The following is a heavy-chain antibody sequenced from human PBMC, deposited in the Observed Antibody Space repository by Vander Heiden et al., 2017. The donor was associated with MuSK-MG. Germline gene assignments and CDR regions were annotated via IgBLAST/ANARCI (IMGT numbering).Heavy chain of an antibody. CDR1: GFSLSNARMG. V-gene: IGHV2-26*01. J-gene: IGHJ6*02. Sequence: QVTLKESGPVLVKPTETLTLTCTVSGFSLSNARMGVSWIRQPPGKALEWLAHILSNDEKSYSPSLKSRLTISKDTSKSQVVLTMTNMDPGDTATYYCARIVGWRRKQDTYYGMDVWGQGTTGTVAS. D-gene: IGHD5-18*01. CDR2: ILSNDEK. CDR3: ARIVGWRRKQDTYYGMDV.